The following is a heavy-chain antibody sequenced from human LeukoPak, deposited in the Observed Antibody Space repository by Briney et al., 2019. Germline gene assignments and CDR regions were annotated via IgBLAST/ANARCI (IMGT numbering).Heavy chain of an antibody. CDR2: INHSGST. D-gene: IGHD6-19*01. V-gene: IGHV4-34*01. CDR1: GGSFSGYY. J-gene: IGHJ3*01. Sequence: SSETLSLTCPVYGGSFSGYYWSWIRQPPGKGLEWIGEINHSGSTNYNPSLKSRVTISVDTSKNQFSLKLNSVTAADTALYYCARTGIIVAGTNGFDVWGQGTMVTVSS. CDR3: ARTGIIVAGTNGFDV.